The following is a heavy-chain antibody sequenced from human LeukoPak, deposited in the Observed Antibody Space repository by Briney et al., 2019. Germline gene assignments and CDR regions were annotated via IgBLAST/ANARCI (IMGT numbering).Heavy chain of an antibody. CDR1: GFTFSSYA. J-gene: IGHJ2*01. D-gene: IGHD6-19*01. V-gene: IGHV3-30*18. Sequence: GGSLRLSCAASGFTFSSYAMSWVRQAPDKGLEWVAIISYDGSNKYYADSVQGRFTISRDNSKNTLYLQMNSLRAEDTAVYYCAKDLGGGSGCYDLWGRGTLVTVSS. CDR3: AKDLGGGSGCYDL. CDR2: ISYDGSNK.